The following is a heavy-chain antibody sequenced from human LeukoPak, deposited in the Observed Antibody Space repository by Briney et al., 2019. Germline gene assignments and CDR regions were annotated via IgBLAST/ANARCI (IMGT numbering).Heavy chain of an antibody. J-gene: IGHJ6*03. V-gene: IGHV1-69*05. CDR1: GGTFSSYA. D-gene: IGHD3-9*01. CDR2: IIPIFGTA. CDR3: ASLYYDILTGYRAYYMDV. Sequence: SVKVSCKASGGTFSSYAISWVRQAPGQGLVWMGRIIPIFGTANYAQKFQGRVTITTDESTRTAYMELSSLRSEDTAVYYCASLYYDILTGYRAYYMDVWGKGTTVTVSS.